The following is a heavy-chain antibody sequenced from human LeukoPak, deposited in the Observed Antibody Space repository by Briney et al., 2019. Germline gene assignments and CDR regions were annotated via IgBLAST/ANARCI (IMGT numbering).Heavy chain of an antibody. CDR2: IWYDESNE. D-gene: IGHD4-17*01. V-gene: IGHV3-33*01. CDR1: GFTFSTYV. CDR3: VRSPEPFDYGPYNWFDP. Sequence: QAGGSLRLSCAASGFTFSTYVMHWVRQAPGKELEWVALIWYDESNEYYADSEKGRFTVSRDNSRSMMYLQMNSLRAEDTAVYYCVRSPEPFDYGPYNWFDPWGQGTRVTVSS. J-gene: IGHJ5*02.